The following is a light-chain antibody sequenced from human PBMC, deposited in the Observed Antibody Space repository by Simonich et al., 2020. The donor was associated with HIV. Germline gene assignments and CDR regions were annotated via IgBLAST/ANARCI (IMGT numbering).Light chain of an antibody. V-gene: IGKV1D-13*01. J-gene: IGKJ1*01. CDR2: KAS. Sequence: AIQLTQSPSSLSASVGDRVTITCRASQGISNALAWYQQKPGKTPKLLIYKASSFEIGVPSRFSGSGSGTEFTLTISSLQPDDFATYYCQQYNNYSPTFGQGTKVEIK. CDR3: QQYNNYSPT. CDR1: QGISNA.